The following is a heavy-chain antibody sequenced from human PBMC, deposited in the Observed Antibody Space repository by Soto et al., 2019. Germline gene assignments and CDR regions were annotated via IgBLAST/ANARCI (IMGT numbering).Heavy chain of an antibody. J-gene: IGHJ4*02. D-gene: IGHD5-18*01. Sequence: ASVKVSCKSSGYAFTGYYIHWVRQAPGQGLEWMGWINPNSGDTNYAQKFQGRVTMTRDTSFSTAYMELSSLRSDDTAVYYCATRYSYVHFWGQGTLVTVPS. CDR2: INPNSGDT. CDR3: ATRYSYVHF. V-gene: IGHV1-2*02. CDR1: GYAFTGYY.